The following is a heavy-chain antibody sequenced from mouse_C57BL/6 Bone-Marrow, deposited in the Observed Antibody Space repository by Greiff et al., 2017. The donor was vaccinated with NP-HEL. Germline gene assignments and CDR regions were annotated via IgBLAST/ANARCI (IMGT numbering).Heavy chain of an antibody. CDR1: GFTFSSYA. CDR2: ISDGGSYT. D-gene: IGHD2-5*01. CDR3: AREVTTAY. V-gene: IGHV5-4*01. J-gene: IGHJ3*01. Sequence: DVQLVESGGGLVKPGGSLKLSCAASGFTFSSYAMSWVRQTPEKRLEWVATISDGGSYTYYPDNVKGRFTISRDNAKNNLYLQMSHLKSEDTAMYYCAREVTTAYWGQGTLVTVSA.